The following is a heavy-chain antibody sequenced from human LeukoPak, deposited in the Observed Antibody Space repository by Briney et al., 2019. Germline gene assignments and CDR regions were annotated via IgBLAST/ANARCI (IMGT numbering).Heavy chain of an antibody. CDR1: GFTVITND. CDR3: ARGVEPLAANTLAY. J-gene: IGHJ4*02. CDR2: LYSDGNT. Sequence: GGSLRLSCAASGFTVITNDMTWVRQAPGKGVEWVSVLYSDGNTKYADSVQGRFTISRDHSKNTLYLEMNSLSPDDTAVYYCARGVEPLAANTLAYWGQGTLVTVSS. V-gene: IGHV3-53*01. D-gene: IGHD1-14*01.